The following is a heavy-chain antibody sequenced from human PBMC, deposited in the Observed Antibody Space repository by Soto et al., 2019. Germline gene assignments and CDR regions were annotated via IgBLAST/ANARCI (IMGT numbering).Heavy chain of an antibody. CDR2: ISGSGGST. V-gene: IGHV3-23*01. J-gene: IGHJ4*02. Sequence: GGSLRLSCAASGFTFSSYAMSWVRQAPGKGLEWVSAISGSGGSTYYADSVKGRFPISRDYSKNTLYLQMNSLRAEDTAVYYCAKDRVYSSSWYVEDYWGQGTLVTVSS. CDR1: GFTFSSYA. D-gene: IGHD6-13*01. CDR3: AKDRVYSSSWYVEDY.